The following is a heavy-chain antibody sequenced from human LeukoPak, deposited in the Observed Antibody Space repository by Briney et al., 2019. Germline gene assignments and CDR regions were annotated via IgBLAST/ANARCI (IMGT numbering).Heavy chain of an antibody. J-gene: IGHJ4*01. CDR2: IYSGGST. CDR1: GFPFDDYG. V-gene: IGHV3-66*01. CDR3: ARDSSSGCFDY. D-gene: IGHD6-19*01. Sequence: QPGGSLRLSCAASGFPFDDYGMLWVRQVPGKGLEWVSVIYSGGSTYYADSVKGRFTISRDNSKNTLYLQMNSLRAEDTAVYYCARDSSSGCFDYWGHGTLVTVSS.